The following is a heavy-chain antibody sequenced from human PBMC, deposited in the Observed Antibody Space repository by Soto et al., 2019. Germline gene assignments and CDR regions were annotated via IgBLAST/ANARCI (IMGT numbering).Heavy chain of an antibody. CDR3: ARERNNWNQDLDY. J-gene: IGHJ4*02. D-gene: IGHD1-20*01. Sequence: ASVKVSCKASGYTFTTYGMTWVRQAPGQGLDWVGWISTHNGNTKYAESLQGRVTMTTDTTTSTAYMELSSLRSEDTAVYYCARERNNWNQDLDYWGQGTLVTVSS. CDR2: ISTHNGNT. V-gene: IGHV1-18*01. CDR1: GYTFTTYG.